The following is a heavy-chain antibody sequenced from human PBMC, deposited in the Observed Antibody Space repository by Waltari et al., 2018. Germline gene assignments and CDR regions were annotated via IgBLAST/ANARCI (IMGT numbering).Heavy chain of an antibody. CDR1: GFPFSSYS. CDR3: ARDPGLPYNWFDP. V-gene: IGHV3-48*01. CDR2: ISSSSSTI. D-gene: IGHD3-16*01. Sequence: EVQLVESGGGLVQPGGSLRLSCAASGFPFSSYSMNWVRQAPGKGLEWVSYISSSSSTIYYADSVKGRFTISRDNAKNSLYLQMNSLRAEDTAVYYCARDPGLPYNWFDPWGQGTLVTVSS. J-gene: IGHJ5*02.